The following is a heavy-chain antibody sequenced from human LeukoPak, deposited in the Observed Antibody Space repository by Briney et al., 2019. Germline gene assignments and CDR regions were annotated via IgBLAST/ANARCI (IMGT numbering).Heavy chain of an antibody. CDR2: ICQSGST. V-gene: IGHV4-39*07. CDR3: ARVCCYSDSGSSPNWFDP. J-gene: IGHJ5*02. Sequence: PSETLSLTCTVSGGSISSGGYYWSWIRQHPGKGLEWIGSICQSGSTYYSPSLKSRVILSLDTSKNQFSLRLSSVTAADTAVYYCARVCCYSDSGSSPNWFDPWGQGALVTVPS. D-gene: IGHD3-10*01. CDR1: GGSISSGGYY.